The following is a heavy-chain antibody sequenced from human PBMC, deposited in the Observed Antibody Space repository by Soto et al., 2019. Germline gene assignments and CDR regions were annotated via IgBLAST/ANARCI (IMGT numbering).Heavy chain of an antibody. D-gene: IGHD6-13*01. CDR2: ISGSGGST. J-gene: IGHJ4*02. Sequence: GGSLRLSCAASGFTFSSYAMSWVRQAPGKGLEWVSAISGSGGSTYYADSVKGRFTISRDNSKNTLYLQMNSLRAEDTAVYYCAKDTAAAVVSPGGNYWGQGTLVTVSS. CDR3: AKDTAAAVVSPGGNY. V-gene: IGHV3-23*01. CDR1: GFTFSSYA.